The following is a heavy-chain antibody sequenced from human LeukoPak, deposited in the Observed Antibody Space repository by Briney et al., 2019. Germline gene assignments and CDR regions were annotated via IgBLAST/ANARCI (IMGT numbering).Heavy chain of an antibody. V-gene: IGHV3-23*01. CDR3: GKGGGTSWGIWDN. J-gene: IGHJ4*02. CDR2: VSDTGDST. CDR1: GFTFNSYA. Sequence: AGGSLRLSCAASGFTFNSYAMSWVRQAPGKGLEWVSGVSDTGDSTFYSDSVKGQFTISRDNSKNTLYLQMNSLRAEDTAVYYCGKGGGTSWGIWDNWGEGTLVTVS. D-gene: IGHD3-16*01.